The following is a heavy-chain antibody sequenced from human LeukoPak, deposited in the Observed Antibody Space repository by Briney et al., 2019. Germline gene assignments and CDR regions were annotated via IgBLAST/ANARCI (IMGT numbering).Heavy chain of an antibody. CDR2: INPNGGGT. CDR3: ARDAGEETAMVRLYYYYTMDV. Sequence: ASVKVSCKASGFTFTGYYIHWVRQAPGQGLEWMGRINPNGGGTHYAQKFQGRVTMTRDTSMNTAYMDLSRLKFDDTAVYYCARDAGEETAMVRLYYYYTMDVWGQGTTVTVSS. CDR1: GFTFTGYY. D-gene: IGHD5-18*01. J-gene: IGHJ6*02. V-gene: IGHV1-2*02.